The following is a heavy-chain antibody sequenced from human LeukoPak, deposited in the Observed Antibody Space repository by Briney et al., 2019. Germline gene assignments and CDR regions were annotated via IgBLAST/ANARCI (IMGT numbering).Heavy chain of an antibody. Sequence: PGGSLRLSCAASGFTFSSYWMSWVRQAPGKELEWVANIKQDGGEKYYVDSVKGRFTISRDNAKNSLYLQMNSLRPEDTAVYYCAGRGDGNLCYFDHWGQGTLVTASS. J-gene: IGHJ4*02. V-gene: IGHV3-7*04. CDR1: GFTFSSYW. CDR2: IKQDGGEK. D-gene: IGHD5-24*01. CDR3: AGRGDGNLCYFDH.